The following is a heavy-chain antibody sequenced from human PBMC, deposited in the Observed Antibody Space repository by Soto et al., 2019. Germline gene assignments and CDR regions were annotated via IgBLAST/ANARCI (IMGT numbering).Heavy chain of an antibody. CDR3: ARSDYVWGSYRFPDAFDI. Sequence: QVQLVESGGGVVQPGRSLRLSCAASGFTFSSYAMHWVRQAPGKGLEWVAVISYDGSNKYYADSVKGRFTISRDNSKNTLYLQMSSLRAEDTAVYYCARSDYVWGSYRFPDAFDIWGQGTMVTVSS. J-gene: IGHJ3*02. V-gene: IGHV3-30-3*01. D-gene: IGHD3-16*02. CDR2: ISYDGSNK. CDR1: GFTFSSYA.